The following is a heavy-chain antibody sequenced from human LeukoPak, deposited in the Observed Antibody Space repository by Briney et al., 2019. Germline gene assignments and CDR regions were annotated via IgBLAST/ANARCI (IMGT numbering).Heavy chain of an antibody. CDR1: GYSFTSYW. D-gene: IGHD2-2*01. Sequence: VESLKISCKGSGYSFTSYWIGWVRQMPGKGLEWMGIIYPGDSDTRYSPSFQGQVTISADKSISTAYLQWSSLKASDTAMYYCARGKYCSSTSCYDGWLGSFDPWGQGTLVTVSS. CDR3: ARGKYCSSTSCYDGWLGSFDP. J-gene: IGHJ5*02. CDR2: IYPGDSDT. V-gene: IGHV5-51*01.